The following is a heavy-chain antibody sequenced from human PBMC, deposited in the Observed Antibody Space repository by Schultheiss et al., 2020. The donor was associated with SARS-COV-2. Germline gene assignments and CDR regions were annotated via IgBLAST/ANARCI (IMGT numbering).Heavy chain of an antibody. CDR1: GFTFSDYY. D-gene: IGHD5-24*01. CDR3: ARERDGKKRSFDY. Sequence: GGSLRLSCAASGFTFSDYYMSWIRQAPGKGLEWVSYITSSSSTIFYADSVKGRLTISRDNAKNSLYLQVNSLRSEDTAVYYCARERDGKKRSFDYWGQGTLVTVSS. CDR2: ITSSSSTI. V-gene: IGHV3-11*01. J-gene: IGHJ4*02.